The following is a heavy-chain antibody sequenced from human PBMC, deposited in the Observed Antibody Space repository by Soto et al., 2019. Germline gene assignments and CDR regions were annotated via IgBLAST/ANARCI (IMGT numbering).Heavy chain of an antibody. J-gene: IGHJ1*01. CDR1: GGSFSGYY. D-gene: IGHD2-2*01. V-gene: IGHV4-34*01. CDR3: ARGEKRGSQPDYFQH. CDR2: INHSGST. Sequence: QVQLQQWGAGLLKPSETLSLTCAVYGGSFSGYYWSWIRQPPGKGLEWIGDINHSGSTNYNPSLTRRVPIAVDTSKNQFSLKLSSVTHADTAVYYCARGEKRGSQPDYFQHWGQGTLVTVSS.